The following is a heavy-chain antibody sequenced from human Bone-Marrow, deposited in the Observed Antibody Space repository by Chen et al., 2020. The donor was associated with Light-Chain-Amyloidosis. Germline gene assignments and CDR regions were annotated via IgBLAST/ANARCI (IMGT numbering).Heavy chain of an antibody. V-gene: IGHV4-38-2*02. J-gene: IGHJ4*02. D-gene: IGHD3-16*01. CDR3: ARDWGFRQPYDY. CDR1: GYSISSGYY. CDR2: IYHSGST. Sequence: QVQLQESGPGLVKPSETLSLTCAVSGYSISSGYYWGWIRQPPGKGLEWIGSIYHSGSTYYNPSLKSRVTISVDTSKNQFSLKLSSVTAADTAVYYCARDWGFRQPYDYWGQGTLVTVSS.